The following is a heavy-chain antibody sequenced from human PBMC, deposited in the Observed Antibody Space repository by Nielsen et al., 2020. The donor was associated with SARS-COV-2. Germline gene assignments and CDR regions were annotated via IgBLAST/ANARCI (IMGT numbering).Heavy chain of an antibody. D-gene: IGHD3-10*01. CDR2: ISWNSGSI. CDR1: GFTFGGYA. Sequence: GGSLRLSCVASGFTFGGYAMHWVRQAPGKGLEWVSGISWNSGSIGYADSVKGRFTISRDNAKNSLYLQMNSLRAEDTALYYCAIGGYYYGSGSDYWGQGTLVTVSS. J-gene: IGHJ4*02. CDR3: AIGGYYYGSGSDY. V-gene: IGHV3-9*01.